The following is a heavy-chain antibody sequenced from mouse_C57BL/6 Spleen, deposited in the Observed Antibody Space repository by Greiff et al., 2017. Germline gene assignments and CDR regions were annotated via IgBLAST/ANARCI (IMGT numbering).Heavy chain of an antibody. CDR1: GYTFTSYW. V-gene: IGHV1-61*01. J-gene: IGHJ2*01. Sequence: QVQLQQPGAELVRPGSSVKLSCKASGYTFTSYWMDWVKQRPGQGLEWIGNIYPSDSETHYNQKFKEKATLTEDKSSSTAYMQLSSLTSEDSAVYYCARGYYYFDYWGQGTTLTVSS. D-gene: IGHD2-3*01. CDR2: IYPSDSET. CDR3: ARGYYYFDY.